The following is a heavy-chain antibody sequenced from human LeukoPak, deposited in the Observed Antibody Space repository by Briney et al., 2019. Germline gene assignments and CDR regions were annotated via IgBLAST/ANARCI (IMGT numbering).Heavy chain of an antibody. D-gene: IGHD2-2*02. CDR2: INWNGGST. CDR1: GFTFDDYG. CDR3: ARRPRYCSSTSCYKGAFDI. J-gene: IGHJ3*02. V-gene: IGHV3-20*04. Sequence: PGGSLRLXCAASGFTFDDYGMSWVRQAPGKGLEWVSGINWNGGSTGYADSVKGRFTISRDNAKDSLYLQMNSLRAEDTALYYCARRPRYCSSTSCYKGAFDIWGQGTMVTVSS.